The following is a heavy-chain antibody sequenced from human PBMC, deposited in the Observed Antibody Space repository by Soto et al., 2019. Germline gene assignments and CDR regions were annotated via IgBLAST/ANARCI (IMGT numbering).Heavy chain of an antibody. CDR1: GYSCTKCW. V-gene: IGHV5-51*01. CDR3: ARLMSIGTLVGDWLDP. J-gene: IGHJ5*02. CDR2: IYPGDSDT. D-gene: IGHD6-6*01. Sequence: GEAVNLSCKASGYSCTKCWVAWGRQTPGKGLEWMGVIYPGDSDTIYGPSFQGQVTISADKSITTAYLQWSSLKASDTAMYYCARLMSIGTLVGDWLDPWGQGTLVTVSS.